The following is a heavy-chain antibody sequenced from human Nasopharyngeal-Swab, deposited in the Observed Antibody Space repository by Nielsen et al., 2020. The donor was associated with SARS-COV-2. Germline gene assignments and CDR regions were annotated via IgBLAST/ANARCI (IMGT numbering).Heavy chain of an antibody. CDR2: IIPIFGTA. CDR3: ARDRKGAYYYDSSGYSNWFDP. J-gene: IGHJ5*02. CDR1: RGTFSSYA. Sequence: SVKVSCKASRGTFSSYAISRVRQAPGQGLEWMGGIIPIFGTANYAQKFQGRVTITADESTSTAYMELSSLRSEDTAVYYCARDRKGAYYYDSSGYSNWFDPWGQGTLVTVSS. V-gene: IGHV1-69*13. D-gene: IGHD3-22*01.